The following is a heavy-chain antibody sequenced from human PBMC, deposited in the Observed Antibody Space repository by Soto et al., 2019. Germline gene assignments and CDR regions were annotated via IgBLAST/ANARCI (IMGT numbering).Heavy chain of an antibody. Sequence: GGSLRLSCAASGFTFSAYYMSWIRQAPGKGLEWISYISSSGDTGNYADSVKGRFTVSRDNAKNSLYLQINSLSSVNVADTAVYYCVRVADGGNFDDWGQGTLVTVS. CDR3: VRVADGGNFDD. CDR2: ISSSGDTG. CDR1: GFTFSAYY. V-gene: IGHV3-11*01. D-gene: IGHD2-15*01. J-gene: IGHJ4*02.